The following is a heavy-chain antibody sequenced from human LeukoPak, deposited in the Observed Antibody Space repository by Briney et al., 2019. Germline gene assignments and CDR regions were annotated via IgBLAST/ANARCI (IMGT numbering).Heavy chain of an antibody. J-gene: IGHJ5*02. Sequence: GGSLRLSCAASGFAFSNYAMSWVRQAPGKGLEWVSTIRTSGDNTYYADSVKGRFTISRDNSKNTLYLQMISLRAEDTALYYCAKCVTGWPNWFDPWGQGTLVTVSS. CDR3: AKCVTGWPNWFDP. D-gene: IGHD6-19*01. CDR1: GFAFSNYA. V-gene: IGHV3-23*01. CDR2: IRTSGDNT.